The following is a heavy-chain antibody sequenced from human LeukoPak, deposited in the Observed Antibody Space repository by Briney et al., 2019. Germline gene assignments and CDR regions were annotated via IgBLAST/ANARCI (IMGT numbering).Heavy chain of an antibody. CDR1: GGTFSSYA. Sequence: SVKVSCKASGGTFSSYAISWVRQAPGQGLEWMGGIIPIFGTANYAQKFQGRVTITTDESTSTAYMELSSLRSEDTAVYYCARAFGGGSYLSGYWGQGTLVSVSS. J-gene: IGHJ4*02. V-gene: IGHV1-69*05. D-gene: IGHD2-15*01. CDR3: ARAFGGGSYLSGY. CDR2: IIPIFGTA.